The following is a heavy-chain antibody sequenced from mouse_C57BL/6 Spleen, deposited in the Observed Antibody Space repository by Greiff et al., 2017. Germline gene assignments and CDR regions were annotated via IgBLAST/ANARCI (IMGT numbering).Heavy chain of an antibody. CDR3: TTVYYSNSFAY. Sequence: SGAELVRPGASVKLSCTASGFNIKDYYMHWVKQRPEQGLEWIGRIDPDDGDTEYAPKFQGKATMTADTSSNTAYLQLSSLTSEDTAVYYCTTVYYSNSFAYWGQGTLVTVSA. CDR1: GFNIKDYY. D-gene: IGHD2-5*01. J-gene: IGHJ3*01. CDR2: IDPDDGDT. V-gene: IGHV14-1*01.